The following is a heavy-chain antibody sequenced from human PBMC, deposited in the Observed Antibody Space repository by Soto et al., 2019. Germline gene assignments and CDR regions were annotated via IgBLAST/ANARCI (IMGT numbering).Heavy chain of an antibody. CDR3: ARTPSGTLPYHYGLDV. D-gene: IGHD1-26*01. Sequence: ASVKVSCKASGGTFSSYAISWVRQAPGQGLEWMGGIIPMFGTANYAQKFQGRVTITADESTSTAYMELSSLTAVDTAVYYCARTPSGTLPYHYGLDVWGQGTTVTVSS. CDR1: GGTFSSYA. CDR2: IIPMFGTA. V-gene: IGHV1-69*13. J-gene: IGHJ6*02.